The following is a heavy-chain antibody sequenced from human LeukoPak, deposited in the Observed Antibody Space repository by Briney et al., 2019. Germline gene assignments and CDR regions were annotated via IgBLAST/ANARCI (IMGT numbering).Heavy chain of an antibody. CDR3: AKDETAEMVYAPPWFDY. J-gene: IGHJ4*02. Sequence: PGGSLRLSCAASGFTFSSYAMSWVRQAPGKGLEWVSAISGSGGSTYYADSVKGRFTISRDNSKNTLYLQMNSLRAEDTAVYYCAKDETAEMVYAPPWFDYWCQGTLVTVSS. CDR1: GFTFSSYA. D-gene: IGHD2-8*01. V-gene: IGHV3-23*01. CDR2: ISGSGGST.